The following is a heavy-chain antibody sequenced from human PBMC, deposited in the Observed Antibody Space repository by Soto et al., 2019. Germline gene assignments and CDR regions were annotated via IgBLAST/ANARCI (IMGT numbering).Heavy chain of an antibody. CDR1: GGSFSGYY. V-gene: IGHV4-34*01. CDR2: INHSGST. D-gene: IGHD2-2*01. CDR3: ARLPYLYCSSTSCYGGGYYYYHYMDV. J-gene: IGHJ6*03. Sequence: PSETLSVTCAVYGGSFSGYYWSWIRQPPGKGLEWIGEINHSGSTNYNPSLKSRVTISVDTSKNQFSLKLSSVTAADTAVYYCARLPYLYCSSTSCYGGGYYYYHYMDVWGKRTTVTVSS.